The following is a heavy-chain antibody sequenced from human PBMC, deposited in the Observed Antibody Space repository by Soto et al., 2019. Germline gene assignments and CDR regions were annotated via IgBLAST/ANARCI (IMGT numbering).Heavy chain of an antibody. CDR2: IIPIFGTA. CDR3: AINYDSSGYYDIDY. CDR1: GGTFSSYA. V-gene: IGHV1-69*12. D-gene: IGHD3-22*01. J-gene: IGHJ4*02. Sequence: QVQLVQSGAEVKKPGSSVKVSCKASGGTFSSYAISWVRQAPGQGLEWMGGIIPIFGTANYAQKFQGRVTXXAXEXXSTAYMELSSLRSEDTAVYYCAINYDSSGYYDIDYWGQGTLVTVSS.